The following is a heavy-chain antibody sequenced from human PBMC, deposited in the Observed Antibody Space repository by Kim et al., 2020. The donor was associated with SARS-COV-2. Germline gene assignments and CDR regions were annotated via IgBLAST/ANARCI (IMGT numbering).Heavy chain of an antibody. V-gene: IGHV1-24*01. J-gene: IGHJ5*02. CDR3: ATVTVRGDWFDP. Sequence: YAQKVRGRVTMTEETSTDTAYRELSSLRSEDAAVYYCATVTVRGDWFDPWGQGTLVTVSS. D-gene: IGHD3-10*01.